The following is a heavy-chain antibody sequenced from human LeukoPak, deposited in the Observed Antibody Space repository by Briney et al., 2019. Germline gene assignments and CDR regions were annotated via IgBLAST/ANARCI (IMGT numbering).Heavy chain of an antibody. Sequence: SETLSLTCTVSGGFITSHFWSWIRQPPGRRLEWIGYIYHSGTTNYNPSLKSRVTISADTSKNQFSLRLSSVTAADTAVYYCAQKAPFSPTYSQQWGQGTLVTVSS. V-gene: IGHV4-59*11. CDR2: IYHSGTT. CDR1: GGFITSHF. CDR3: AQKAPFSPTYSQQ. J-gene: IGHJ1*01. D-gene: IGHD2/OR15-2a*01.